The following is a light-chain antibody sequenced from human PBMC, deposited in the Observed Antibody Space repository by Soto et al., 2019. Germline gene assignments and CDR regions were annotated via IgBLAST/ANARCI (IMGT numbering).Light chain of an antibody. CDR3: QQYDNWPRT. J-gene: IGKJ1*01. Sequence: IVMTQSPATLSVSPGETATLSCRASQSVSSNLAWYQQKPGQALRLLIYGASSRATAIPARFSGSGSGTEFTLTISSLQSEDFAVYYCQQYDNWPRTFGQGTKVEMK. V-gene: IGKV3-15*01. CDR2: GAS. CDR1: QSVSSN.